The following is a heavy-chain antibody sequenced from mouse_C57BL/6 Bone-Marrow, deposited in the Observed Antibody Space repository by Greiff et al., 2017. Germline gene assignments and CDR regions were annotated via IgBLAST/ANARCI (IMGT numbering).Heavy chain of an antibody. Sequence: EVQLVESGGGLVQPGGSMKLSCVASGFTFSNYWMNWVRQSPEKGLEWVAQIRLKSDNYATHYAESVKGRFTISRDDSKSSVYLQMNNLRAEDTGIYYCTGGYGSSYAYWGQGTLVTVSA. J-gene: IGHJ3*01. D-gene: IGHD1-1*01. CDR1: GFTFSNYW. V-gene: IGHV6-3*01. CDR2: IRLKSDNYAT. CDR3: TGGYGSSYAY.